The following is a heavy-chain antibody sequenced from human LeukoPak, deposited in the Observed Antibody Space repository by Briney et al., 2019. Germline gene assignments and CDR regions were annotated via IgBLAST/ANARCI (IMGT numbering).Heavy chain of an antibody. Sequence: SETLSLTCAVYGGSFSGYYWSWIRQPPGKGLEWIGEINHSGSTNYNPSLKSRVTISVDTSKNQFSLKLSSVTAADTAVYYCARERDCSSTSCPFDPWGQGTLVTVSS. CDR3: ARERDCSSTSCPFDP. J-gene: IGHJ5*02. CDR2: INHSGST. D-gene: IGHD2-2*01. V-gene: IGHV4-34*01. CDR1: GGSFSGYY.